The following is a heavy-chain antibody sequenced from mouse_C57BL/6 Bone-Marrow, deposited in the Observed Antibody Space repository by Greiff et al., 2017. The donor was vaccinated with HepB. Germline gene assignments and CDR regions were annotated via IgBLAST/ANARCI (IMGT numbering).Heavy chain of an antibody. D-gene: IGHD1-1*02. Sequence: QVQLKQPGAELVKPGASVKLSCKASGYTFTSYWMHWVKQRPGRGLEWIGRIDPNSGGTKYNEKFKSKATLTVDKPSSTAYMQLSSLTSEDSAVYYCARMRSYDGGAWFAYWGQGTLVTVSA. CDR1: GYTFTSYW. J-gene: IGHJ3*01. V-gene: IGHV1-72*01. CDR3: ARMRSYDGGAWFAY. CDR2: IDPNSGGT.